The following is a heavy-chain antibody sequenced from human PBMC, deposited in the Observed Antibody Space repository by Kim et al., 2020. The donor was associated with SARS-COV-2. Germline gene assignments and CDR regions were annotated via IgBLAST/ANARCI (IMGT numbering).Heavy chain of an antibody. J-gene: IGHJ4*02. CDR1: AFTFSSYA. V-gene: IGHV3-33*06. D-gene: IGHD3-9*01. CDR3: AKDFRHILTGYFDY. CDR2: IWYDGSNK. Sequence: GGSLRLSCAASAFTFSSYAMHWVRQAPGKGLEWVAVIWYDGSNKYYADSVKGRFTISRDNSKNTLYLQMNSLRAEDTAVYYCAKDFRHILTGYFDYWGQGTLVTVSS.